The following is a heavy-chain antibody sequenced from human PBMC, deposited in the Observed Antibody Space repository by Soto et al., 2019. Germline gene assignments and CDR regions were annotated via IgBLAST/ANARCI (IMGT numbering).Heavy chain of an antibody. Sequence: GGSLRLSCAASGFTFGSYWMHWVRQAPGKGLVWVSRINSDGSSTSYADFVKGRFTISRDNAKNTLHLQMNSLRDEDTAVYFCARYRGSGNYNDYWGQGTLVTVSS. CDR3: ARYRGSGNYNDY. V-gene: IGHV3-74*01. D-gene: IGHD3-10*01. CDR2: INSDGSST. J-gene: IGHJ4*02. CDR1: GFTFGSYW.